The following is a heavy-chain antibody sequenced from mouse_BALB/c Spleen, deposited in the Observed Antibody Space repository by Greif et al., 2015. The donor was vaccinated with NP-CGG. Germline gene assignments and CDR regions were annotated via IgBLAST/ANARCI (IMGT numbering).Heavy chain of an antibody. D-gene: IGHD3-1*01. CDR1: GYTFTDYA. CDR3: ARERRDGLWYFDV. V-gene: IGHV1-67*01. CDR2: ISTYSGNT. Sequence: VQGVESGPELVRPGVSVKISCKGSGYTFTDYAMHWVKQSHAKSLEWIGVISTYSGNTNYNQKFKGKATMTVDKSSSTAYMELARLTSEDSAIYYCARERRDGLWYFDVWGAGTTVTVSS. J-gene: IGHJ1*01.